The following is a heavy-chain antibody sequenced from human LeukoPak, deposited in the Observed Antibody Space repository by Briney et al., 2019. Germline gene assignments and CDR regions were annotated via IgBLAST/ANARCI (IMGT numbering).Heavy chain of an antibody. CDR1: GFTVSSNY. J-gene: IGHJ4*02. D-gene: IGHD3-10*01. Sequence: GGSLRLSCAASGFTVSSNYMSWVRQAPGKGLEWVSVIYSGGSTYYADSVKGRFTISRDNSKNTLYLQMNSLRAEDTAVYYCARWFGDPYGGYYFDYWGQGTLVTVSS. CDR3: ARWFGDPYGGYYFDY. CDR2: IYSGGST. V-gene: IGHV3-53*01.